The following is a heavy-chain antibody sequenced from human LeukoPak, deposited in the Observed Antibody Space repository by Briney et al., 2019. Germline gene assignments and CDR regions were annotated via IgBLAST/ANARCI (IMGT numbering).Heavy chain of an antibody. CDR1: GGSFSGYY. Sequence: PSETLSLTCAVYGGSFSGYYWSWIRQPPGKGLEWIGEINHSGSTNYNPSLKSRVTISVDTSKNQFSLKLSSVTAADTAVYYCARVAPGRWLQSTARNYYYGMDVWGQGTTVTVSS. D-gene: IGHD5-24*01. CDR3: ARVAPGRWLQSTARNYYYGMDV. V-gene: IGHV4-34*01. CDR2: INHSGST. J-gene: IGHJ6*02.